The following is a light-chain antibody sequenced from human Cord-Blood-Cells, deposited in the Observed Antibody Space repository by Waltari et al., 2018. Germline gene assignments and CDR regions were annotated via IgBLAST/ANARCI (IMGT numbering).Light chain of an antibody. CDR2: EVS. V-gene: IGLV2-14*01. Sequence: QSALTQPASVSGSPGQSITISCTGTSSDVGGYNHVSWYQQQPGKAPKLMIYEVSNRPSGVSNRFSGSKSGNTASLTISGLQAEDEADYYCSSYTSSSTRVFGGGTKLTVL. CDR1: SSDVGGYNH. CDR3: SSYTSSSTRV. J-gene: IGLJ3*02.